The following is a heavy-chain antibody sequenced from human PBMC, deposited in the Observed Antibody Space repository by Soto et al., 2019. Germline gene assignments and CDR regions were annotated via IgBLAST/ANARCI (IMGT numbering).Heavy chain of an antibody. CDR1: GYTFTNYG. D-gene: IGHD2-8*01. V-gene: IGHV1-18*01. CDR2: ISAYNANT. J-gene: IGHJ4*02. Sequence: ASVKVSCKASGYTFTNYGISWVRQAPGQGLEWMGWISAYNANTNYAQKLQGRVTMTTDTSTSTAYMELRSLRSDDTAVYYCARDGGVLMVYAALDYWGQGTLATVSS. CDR3: ARDGGVLMVYAALDY.